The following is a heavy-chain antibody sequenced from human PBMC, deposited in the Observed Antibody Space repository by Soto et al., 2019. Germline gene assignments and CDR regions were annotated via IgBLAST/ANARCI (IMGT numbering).Heavy chain of an antibody. CDR3: ARALVGANWFDP. CDR2: IWYDGSNK. Sequence: GGSLRLSCAASGFTFSSYGMHWVRQAPGKGLEWVAVIWYDGSNKYYADSVKGRFTISRDNSKNTLYLQMNSLRAEDTAVYYCARALVGANWFDPWGQGTLVTVSS. J-gene: IGHJ5*02. V-gene: IGHV3-33*01. CDR1: GFTFSSYG. D-gene: IGHD1-26*01.